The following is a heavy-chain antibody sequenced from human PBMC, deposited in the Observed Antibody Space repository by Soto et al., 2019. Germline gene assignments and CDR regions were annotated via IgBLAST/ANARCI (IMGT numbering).Heavy chain of an antibody. D-gene: IGHD5-18*01. V-gene: IGHV1-69*13. CDR1: GGTFSSYA. CDR3: ASNRIDTAEAGGYYYYYGMDV. CDR2: IIPIFGTA. J-gene: IGHJ6*02. Sequence: EASVKVSCKASGGTFSSYATSWVRQAPGQGLEWMGGIIPIFGTANYAQKFQGRVTITADESTSTAYKELSSLRSEDTAVYYCASNRIDTAEAGGYYYYYGMDVWGQGTTVTVSS.